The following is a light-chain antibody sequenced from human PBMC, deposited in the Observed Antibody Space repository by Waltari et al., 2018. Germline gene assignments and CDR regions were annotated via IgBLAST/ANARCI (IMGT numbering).Light chain of an antibody. CDR2: EVT. Sequence: QSALTQPPSASGSPGQSVTISCTGTSTDIGVYNYVSWYQHHPGKAPKLLIYEVTERPAGVPGRFSGARSGNTASLTVAGLQGEDEADYYCASFAGSNNLFGGGTKLTVL. CDR3: ASFAGSNNL. J-gene: IGLJ2*01. V-gene: IGLV2-8*01. CDR1: STDIGVYNY.